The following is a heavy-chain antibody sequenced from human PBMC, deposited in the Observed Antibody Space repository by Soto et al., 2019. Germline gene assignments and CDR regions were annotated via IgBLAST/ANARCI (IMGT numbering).Heavy chain of an antibody. V-gene: IGHV4-34*01. Sequence: SETLSLTCAVYGGSFSGYYWSWIRQPPGKGLEWIGEINHSGSTNYNPSLKSRVTISVDTSKNQFSLKLSSVTAADTAVYYCARDGCDCSGVSCYSDDFSCGASFRSTLPYGMDVWGQGTTVTVSS. J-gene: IGHJ6*02. D-gene: IGHD2-15*01. CDR2: INHSGST. CDR3: ARDGCDCSGVSCYSDDFSCGASFRSTLPYGMDV. CDR1: GGSFSGYY.